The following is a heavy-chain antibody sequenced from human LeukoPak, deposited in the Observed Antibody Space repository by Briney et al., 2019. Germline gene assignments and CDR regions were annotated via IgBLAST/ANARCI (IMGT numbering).Heavy chain of an antibody. CDR1: GGSISSHY. V-gene: IGHV4-59*08. Sequence: SETLSLTCTVSGGSISSHYRSWIRQPPGKGLEWIGYINYSGSTNFHPSLKSRVTMSVDTSKNQFSLKLSSVTVADTAVYYCARRASSGLYDYWGQGTLVTVSS. CDR3: ARRASSGLYDY. J-gene: IGHJ4*02. D-gene: IGHD6-19*01. CDR2: INYSGST.